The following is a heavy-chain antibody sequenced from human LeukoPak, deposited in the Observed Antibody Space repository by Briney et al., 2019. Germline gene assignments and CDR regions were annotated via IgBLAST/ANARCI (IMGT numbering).Heavy chain of an antibody. Sequence: GGSLRLSCAASGFTFSSYAMSWVRQAPGKGLEWVSAITRSGGSTYYADSVKGRFTISRDNSRNTLYLQMNSLRAEDTAVYFCASEYNIGGFDYWGQRTLVTVSS. CDR1: GFTFSSYA. D-gene: IGHD6-19*01. V-gene: IGHV3-23*01. J-gene: IGHJ4*02. CDR3: ASEYNIGGFDY. CDR2: ITRSGGST.